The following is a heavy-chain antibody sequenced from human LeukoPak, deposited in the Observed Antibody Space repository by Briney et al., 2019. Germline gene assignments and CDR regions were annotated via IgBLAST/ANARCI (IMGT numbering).Heavy chain of an antibody. J-gene: IGHJ3*02. CDR2: IWYDGSHK. D-gene: IGHD5-18*01. Sequence: GGSLRLSCATSGFTFNSYGFHWVRQAPGKGLEWVAIIWYDGSHKSYADSVKGRFTISRDNSKNTVYLQMNTLRAEDTAVYYCARRGYSYAPTDAFDIWGQGTMVTVSS. CDR1: GFTFNSYG. CDR3: ARRGYSYAPTDAFDI. V-gene: IGHV3-33*01.